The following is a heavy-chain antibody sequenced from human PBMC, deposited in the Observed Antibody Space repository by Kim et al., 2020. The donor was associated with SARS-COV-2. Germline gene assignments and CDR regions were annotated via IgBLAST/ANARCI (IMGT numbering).Heavy chain of an antibody. D-gene: IGHD6-19*01. CDR2: AYYSGNT. CDR1: GGSLSSSSYY. Sequence: SQTLSLTCTVSGGSLSSSSYYWGWIRQSPGKGLEWIGTAYYSGNTYYNPSLKSRVTISVDTSKNQFSLKLGSVTAADTAVYYCARHQRYSRGWYVAVYYYYMDVWGKGTTVTVS. CDR3: ARHQRYSRGWYVAVYYYYMDV. V-gene: IGHV4-39*01. J-gene: IGHJ6*03.